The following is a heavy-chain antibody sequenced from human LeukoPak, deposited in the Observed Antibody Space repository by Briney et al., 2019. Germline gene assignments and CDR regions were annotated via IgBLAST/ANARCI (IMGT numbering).Heavy chain of an antibody. J-gene: IGHJ4*02. V-gene: IGHV1-2*02. CDR3: ARDLRVPAAMIMGY. CDR1: GYTFTGYY. Sequence: ASVKVSCKASGYTFTGYYMHWVRQAPGQGLEWMGWINPNSGGTNYAQKFQGRVNMTRDTPISTAYMELSRLRSDDTAVYYCARDLRVPAAMIMGYWGQGTLVTVSS. D-gene: IGHD2-2*01. CDR2: INPNSGGT.